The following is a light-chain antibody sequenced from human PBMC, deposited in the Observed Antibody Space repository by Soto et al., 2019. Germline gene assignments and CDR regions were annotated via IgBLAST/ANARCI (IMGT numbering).Light chain of an antibody. CDR1: SSNIGAGYD. V-gene: IGLV1-40*01. CDR3: QSYDSSLIGSGV. Sequence: QSVLTQPPSVSGAPGQRVTISCTGSSSNIGAGYDVHWYQQLPGTAPKLLIYGNSNRPSGVPDRFSGSKSVTSASLAITGLQAEDEADYYCQSYDSSLIGSGVFGTGTKVTVL. J-gene: IGLJ1*01. CDR2: GNS.